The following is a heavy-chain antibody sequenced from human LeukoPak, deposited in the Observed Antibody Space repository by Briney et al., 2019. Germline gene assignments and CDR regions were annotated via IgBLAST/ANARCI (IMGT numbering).Heavy chain of an antibody. CDR3: ATIGGTRNYYDSSGYYYYFDY. V-gene: IGHV1-24*01. J-gene: IGHJ4*02. D-gene: IGHD3-22*01. Sequence: ASVKVSCKVSGYTLTELSMHWVRQAPGKGLEWMGGFDPEDGETIYAQKFQGRVTMTEDTSTDTAYMELSSLRSEDTAVYYCATIGGTRNYYDSSGYYYYFDYWGQGTLVTVSS. CDR2: FDPEDGET. CDR1: GYTLTELS.